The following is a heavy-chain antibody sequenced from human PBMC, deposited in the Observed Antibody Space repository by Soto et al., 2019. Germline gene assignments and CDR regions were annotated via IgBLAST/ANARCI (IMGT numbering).Heavy chain of an antibody. CDR1: GYSFTSYW. Sequence: GESLKISCEGSGYSFTSYWIGWVRQMPGKGLEWMGIIYPGDSDTRYSPSFQGQVTISADKSTSTAYLQWSSLKASDTAMYYCARVPGRCSTTRCYVDYWGQGTLVTVSS. CDR3: ARVPGRCSTTRCYVDY. V-gene: IGHV5-51*01. D-gene: IGHD2-2*01. CDR2: IYPGDSDT. J-gene: IGHJ4*02.